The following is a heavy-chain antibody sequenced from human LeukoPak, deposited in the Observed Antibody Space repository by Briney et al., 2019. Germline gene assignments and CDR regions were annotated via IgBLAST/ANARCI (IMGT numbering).Heavy chain of an antibody. D-gene: IGHD2-2*02. CDR1: GFTISSNY. CDR2: IYSGGST. CDR3: ARDRGYCSSTSCYRWFDP. J-gene: IGHJ5*02. V-gene: IGHV3-53*01. Sequence: PGGSLRLSCAASGFTISSNYMSWVRPAPGKGLEGGSVIYSGGSTYYADSVKGRFTISRDNSKNTLYLQMNSLRAEDTAVYYCARDRGYCSSTSCYRWFDPWGQGTLVTVSA.